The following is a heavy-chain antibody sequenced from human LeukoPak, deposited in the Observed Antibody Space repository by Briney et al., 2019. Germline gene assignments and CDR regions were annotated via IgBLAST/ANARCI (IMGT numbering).Heavy chain of an antibody. CDR2: IYSGGST. Sequence: PGGSLRLSCAASGFTVSSNYMSWVRQAPGKGLEWVSVIYSGGSTYYADSVKGRFTISRDNSKNTLYLQMNSLRAEDTAVYYCAKGFVAAPGTSFEYWGQGTLVTVSS. CDR3: AKGFVAAPGTSFEY. CDR1: GFTVSSNY. V-gene: IGHV3-53*01. D-gene: IGHD6-13*01. J-gene: IGHJ4*02.